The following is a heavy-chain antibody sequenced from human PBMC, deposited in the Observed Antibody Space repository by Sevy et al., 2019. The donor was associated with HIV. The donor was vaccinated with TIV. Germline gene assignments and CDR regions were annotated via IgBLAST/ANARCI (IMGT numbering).Heavy chain of an antibody. CDR3: ARETTFYDFWTGGDY. J-gene: IGHJ4*02. CDR2: ISGFNGDT. CDR1: GYTFTNYA. Sequence: ASVKVSCKASGYTFTNYAISWVRQAPGQGLEWMGWISGFNGDTKNSEKFQGRFTMTTDTSTKTAYMDLRSLRSDDTAVYYCARETTFYDFWTGGDYWGQGTLVTVSS. V-gene: IGHV1-18*01. D-gene: IGHD3-3*01.